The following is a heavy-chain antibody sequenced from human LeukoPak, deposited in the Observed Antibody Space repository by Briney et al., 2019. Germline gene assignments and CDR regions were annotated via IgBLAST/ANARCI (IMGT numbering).Heavy chain of an antibody. CDR3: AKDLQGYYDSSGYRD. CDR2: ISGSGGST. Sequence: GGSLRLSCAASGFTFSSYGMSWVRQAPGKGLEWVSAISGSGGSTYYADSVKGRFTISRDNSKNTLYLQMNSLRAEDTAVYYCAKDLQGYYDSSGYRDWGQGTLVTVSS. D-gene: IGHD3-22*01. V-gene: IGHV3-23*01. CDR1: GFTFSSYG. J-gene: IGHJ4*02.